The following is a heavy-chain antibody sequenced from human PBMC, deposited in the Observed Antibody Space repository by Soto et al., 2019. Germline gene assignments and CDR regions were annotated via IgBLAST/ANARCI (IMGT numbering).Heavy chain of an antibody. D-gene: IGHD2-15*01. V-gene: IGHV4-39*01. Sequence: QVQLQESGPGLVKPSETLSLTCTVSGGSISSSSNYWGWIRQPPGKGLEWIGSFYYGGNTYYNPSLKSRVTISVDTSKNQFSLKLSSVTAADTAVYYCARLGYCSGSSCYSWFDPWGQGTLVTVSS. CDR1: GGSISSSSNY. CDR3: ARLGYCSGSSCYSWFDP. J-gene: IGHJ5*02. CDR2: FYYGGNT.